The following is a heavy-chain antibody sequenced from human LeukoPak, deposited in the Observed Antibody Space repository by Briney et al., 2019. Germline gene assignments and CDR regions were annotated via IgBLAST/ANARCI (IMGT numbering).Heavy chain of an antibody. J-gene: IGHJ4*02. CDR3: ARAPASAWHTFDY. CDR1: GFTFSSYP. V-gene: IGHV3-30-3*01. D-gene: IGHD3-3*01. CDR2: ISSDGSSK. Sequence: GGSLRLSCAASGFTFSSYPMHWVRQAPGKGLEWVTIISSDGSSKYYADSVKGRFTFSRDNSKDTLYLQMNSPRPEDTAVYYCARAPASAWHTFDYWGQGTLVTVSS.